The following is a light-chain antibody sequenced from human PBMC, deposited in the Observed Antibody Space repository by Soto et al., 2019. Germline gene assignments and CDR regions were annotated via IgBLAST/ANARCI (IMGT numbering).Light chain of an antibody. J-gene: IGKJ4*01. Sequence: EIVLTQSPGTLSLSPGERVTLSCRASQTITSNYLAWYQQKPGQAPRLLIYGASSRATGIPDRFSGSGSGTDFTLTISRLEPEDFAVYSCQQYGSSPITFGGGTKVEVK. V-gene: IGKV3-20*01. CDR3: QQYGSSPIT. CDR1: QTITSNY. CDR2: GAS.